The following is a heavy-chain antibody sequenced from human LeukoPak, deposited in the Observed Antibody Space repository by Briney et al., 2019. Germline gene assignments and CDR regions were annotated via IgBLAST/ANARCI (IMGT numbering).Heavy chain of an antibody. V-gene: IGHV3-33*01. CDR2: IWYDGSNK. J-gene: IGHJ6*02. CDR3: ARDSLRYTMHYGMDV. D-gene: IGHD3-9*01. CDR1: GFTFSSYG. Sequence: GGSLRLPCAASGFTFSSYGMHWVRQAPGKGLEWVAVIWYDGSNKYYADSVKGRFTISRDNSKNTLYLQMNSLRAEDTAVYYCARDSLRYTMHYGMDVWGQGTTVTVSS.